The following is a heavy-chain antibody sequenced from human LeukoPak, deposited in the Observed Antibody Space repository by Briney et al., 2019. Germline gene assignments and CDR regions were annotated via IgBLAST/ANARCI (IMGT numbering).Heavy chain of an antibody. J-gene: IGHJ4*02. CDR2: IYTSGST. V-gene: IGHV4-4*09. CDR3: ASGSYGEFDY. Sequence: SETLSLTCTVSGGSISSYYWSRIRQPPGKGLEWIGYIYTSGSTNYNPSLKSRVTMSVDTSKNQFSLKLSSVTAADTAVYYCASGSYGEFDYWGQGTLVTVSS. CDR1: GGSISSYY. D-gene: IGHD5-18*01.